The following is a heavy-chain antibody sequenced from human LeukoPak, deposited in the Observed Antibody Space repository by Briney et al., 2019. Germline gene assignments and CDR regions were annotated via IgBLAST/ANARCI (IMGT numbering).Heavy chain of an antibody. CDR3: AREGTAGTNLNWFDP. Sequence: PSQTLSLTCTVSGGSISSYYWSWIRQPPGEGLEWVVYISYRGSTNFHPSLKSRVTISVDTSKNQFSLKLSSVTAADTAVYYCAREGTAGTNLNWFDPWGQGTLVTVSS. D-gene: IGHD1-1*01. CDR2: ISYRGST. CDR1: GGSISSYY. V-gene: IGHV4-59*01. J-gene: IGHJ5*02.